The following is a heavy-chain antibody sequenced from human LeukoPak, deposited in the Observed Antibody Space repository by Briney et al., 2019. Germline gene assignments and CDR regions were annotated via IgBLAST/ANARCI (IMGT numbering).Heavy chain of an antibody. CDR1: GYSFTSYW. J-gene: IGHJ3*02. CDR2: IYPGDSDT. D-gene: IGHD6-19*01. V-gene: IGHV5-51*01. CDR3: ARLSSSGWTDAFDI. Sequence: GESLKISCKGSGYSFTSYWIGWVRQMPGKGLEWMGIIYPGDSDTRYSPSFQGQVTISADKSISTAYLQWSSLKASDTAMYYCARLSSSGWTDAFDIWAKGQWSPSLQ.